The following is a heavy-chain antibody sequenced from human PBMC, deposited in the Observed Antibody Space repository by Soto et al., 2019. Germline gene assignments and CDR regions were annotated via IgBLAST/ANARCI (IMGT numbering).Heavy chain of an antibody. CDR2: IYYSGST. D-gene: IGHD3-3*01. Sequence: QVQLQESGPGLVKPSQTLSLTCTVSGGSISSGDYYWSWIRQHPGKGLEWIGYIYYSGSTYYNPSLKSRATISVDTSKTQFSLKLSSVPAADTAVYYCARWWSGSRQGFDPWGQGTLVTVSS. CDR1: GGSISSGDYY. J-gene: IGHJ5*02. V-gene: IGHV4-31*03. CDR3: ARWWSGSRQGFDP.